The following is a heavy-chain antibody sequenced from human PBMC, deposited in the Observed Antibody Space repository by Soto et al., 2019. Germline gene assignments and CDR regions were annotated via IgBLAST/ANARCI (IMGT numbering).Heavy chain of an antibody. D-gene: IGHD3-3*01. CDR1: GFTFENYA. CDR2: IRGSGGTT. J-gene: IGHJ6*02. Sequence: GSLRLSCVASGFTFENYAMILVRQAPGTGLEWVSAIRGSGGTTYYSDSVKGRFTISRDNSKNTVYLQMNDLRVEDAAEYFCAKDSWAIFGVPAGEYYAMDVWGQGTTVTVSS. CDR3: AKDSWAIFGVPAGEYYAMDV. V-gene: IGHV3-23*01.